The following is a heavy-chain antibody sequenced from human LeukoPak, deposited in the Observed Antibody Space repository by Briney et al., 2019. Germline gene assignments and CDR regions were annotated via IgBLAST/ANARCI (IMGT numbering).Heavy chain of an antibody. J-gene: IGHJ4*02. CDR1: GGSLSGFY. CDR2: INQSGST. V-gene: IGHV4-34*01. D-gene: IGHD1-14*01. CDR3: ARGRGYNPH. Sequence: SETLSLTCAVYGGSLSGFYWSWIRQSPGKGLEWIGEINQSGSTNYNPSLKSRVTISVDTSKNQFSLKLSSVTAADTAVYYCARGRGYNPHWGQGTLVTVSS.